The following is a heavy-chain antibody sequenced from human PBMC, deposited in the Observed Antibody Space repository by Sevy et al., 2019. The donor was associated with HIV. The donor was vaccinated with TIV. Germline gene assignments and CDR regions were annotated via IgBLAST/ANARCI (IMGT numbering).Heavy chain of an antibody. CDR1: GFIFSNYD. D-gene: IGHD3-10*01. J-gene: IGHJ3*02. Sequence: GGSLRLSCVGSGFIFSNYDMHWVRQRTGKGLEWVASIGTLADTFYPDSVKGRFTISRENAKNSLFLQMNDLRVGDTAVYFCTRHGILPYGSGKAFDISGRGTPVTVSS. V-gene: IGHV3-13*01. CDR3: TRHGILPYGSGKAFDI. CDR2: IGTLADT.